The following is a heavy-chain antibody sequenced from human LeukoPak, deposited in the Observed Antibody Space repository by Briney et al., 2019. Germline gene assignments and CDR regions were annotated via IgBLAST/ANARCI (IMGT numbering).Heavy chain of an antibody. V-gene: IGHV4-39*02. CDR1: GGSISSSNYY. D-gene: IGHD6-13*01. Sequence: PSETLSLTCTVSGGSISSSNYYWGWIRQPPGKGLEWVGSIYYSGSTYYNPSLKSRVTISVDTSKNQFSLKLSSVTAADTAVYYCARDRWYSSSYSGSWYFDYWGQGTLVTVSS. CDR2: IYYSGST. CDR3: ARDRWYSSSYSGSWYFDY. J-gene: IGHJ4*02.